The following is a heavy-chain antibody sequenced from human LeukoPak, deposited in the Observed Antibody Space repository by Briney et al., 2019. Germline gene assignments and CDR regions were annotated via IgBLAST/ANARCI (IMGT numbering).Heavy chain of an antibody. V-gene: IGHV4-61*01. CDR2: IYDTGIS. CDR3: ARERRGAFDI. J-gene: IGHJ3*02. CDR1: GGSVSSGSYY. D-gene: IGHD5-24*01. Sequence: SETLSLTCTVSGGSVSSGSYYWSWIRQSPGKGLEWIGYIYDTGISDYNPSLRSRVTISVDMSKNQFSLKLSSVTAADTAVYYCARERRGAFDIWGQGTMVTVSS.